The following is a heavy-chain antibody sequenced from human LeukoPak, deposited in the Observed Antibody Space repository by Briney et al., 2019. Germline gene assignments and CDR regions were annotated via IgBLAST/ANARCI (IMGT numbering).Heavy chain of an antibody. Sequence: TGGSLRLSCAASGFTFSSYEMNWVRQAPGKGLEWLSYIKNDGSKIYYTDSVKGRFTISRDNAKNSLFLQMNSLRAEDTAVYYCVRGSLSDRGDYWGQGTLVTVS. CDR2: IKNDGSKI. J-gene: IGHJ4*02. CDR1: GFTFSSYE. V-gene: IGHV3-48*03. CDR3: VRGSLSDRGDY. D-gene: IGHD3-16*01.